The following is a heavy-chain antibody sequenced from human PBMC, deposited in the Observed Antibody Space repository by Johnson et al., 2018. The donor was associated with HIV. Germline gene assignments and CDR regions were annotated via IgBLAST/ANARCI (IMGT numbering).Heavy chain of an antibody. CDR3: AKSVVHCMGGMCYVAIDI. J-gene: IGHJ3*02. CDR1: GFTFSNYA. D-gene: IGHD2-8*02. CDR2: IRYDGSTQ. V-gene: IGHV3-30*02. Sequence: QMQLVESGGGVVQPGGSLRLSCATSGFTFSNYAMHWVRQAPGKGLEWVAYIRYDGSTQSYADSVKGRFIISRDNSKNTLYMEIKSLRAEETALYYCAKSVVHCMGGMCYVAIDIWGQGTMVTVSS.